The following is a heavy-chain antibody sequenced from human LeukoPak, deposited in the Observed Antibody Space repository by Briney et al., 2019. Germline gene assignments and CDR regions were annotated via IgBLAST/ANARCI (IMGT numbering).Heavy chain of an antibody. CDR2: ISGSGGST. Sequence: GGSLRLSCAASGFTFSSYAMSWVRQAPGKGLEWVSAISGSGGSTYYADSVKGRFTISRDNSKNTLYLQMNSLRAEDTAVYYCASPSSPNVIAVAVFDYWGQGTLVTVSS. CDR1: GFTFSSYA. CDR3: ASPSSPNVIAVAVFDY. V-gene: IGHV3-23*01. D-gene: IGHD6-19*01. J-gene: IGHJ4*02.